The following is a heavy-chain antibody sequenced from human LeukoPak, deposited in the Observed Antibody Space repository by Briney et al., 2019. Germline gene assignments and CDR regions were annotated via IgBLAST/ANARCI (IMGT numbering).Heavy chain of an antibody. CDR1: GVSISSDY. V-gene: IGHV4-59*08. Sequence: MTSETQFLTCTVSGVSISSDYWIWIRQPPGKGLEWIGYIYYSGSTKYKPSLKSRVTISVDTSKNQFSLRLSSVTAADTAVYYCARQVDELRWFVPWGQRTLVTVSS. CDR2: IYYSGST. J-gene: IGHJ5*02. CDR3: ARQVDELRWFVP. D-gene: IGHD1-26*01.